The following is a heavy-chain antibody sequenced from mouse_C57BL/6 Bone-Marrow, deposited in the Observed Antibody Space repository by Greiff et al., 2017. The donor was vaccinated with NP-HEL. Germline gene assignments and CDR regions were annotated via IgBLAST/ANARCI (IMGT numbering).Heavy chain of an antibody. CDR3: VGQGYYYGSSSFAY. Sequence: EVKLQESGGGLVQPKGSLKLSCAASGFTFNTYAMHWVRQAPGKGLEWVARIRSKSSNYATYYADSVKDRFTISRDDSQSMLYLQMNNLKTEDTAMYYGVGQGYYYGSSSFAYWGQGTLVTVSA. V-gene: IGHV10-3*01. CDR1: GFTFNTYA. D-gene: IGHD1-1*01. J-gene: IGHJ3*01. CDR2: IRSKSSNYAT.